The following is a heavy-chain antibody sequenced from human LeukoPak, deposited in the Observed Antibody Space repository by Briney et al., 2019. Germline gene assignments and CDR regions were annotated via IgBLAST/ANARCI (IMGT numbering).Heavy chain of an antibody. CDR3: ARGTFWSGYYHDY. Sequence: SETLSLTCTVSGGSISSYYWSWIRQPPGKGLEWIGFIFYSGSTNYNPSLKSRVTISLNTSKTQFSLKLSSVTAADTAVYYCARGTFWSGYYHDYWGQGTLVTVSS. CDR2: IFYSGST. D-gene: IGHD3-3*01. V-gene: IGHV4-59*01. J-gene: IGHJ4*02. CDR1: GGSISSYY.